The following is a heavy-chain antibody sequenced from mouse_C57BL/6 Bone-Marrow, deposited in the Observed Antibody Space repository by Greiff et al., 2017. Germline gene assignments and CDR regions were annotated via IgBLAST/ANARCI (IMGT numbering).Heavy chain of an antibody. CDR1: GYTFTGYW. CDR2: ILPGSGST. V-gene: IGHV1-9*01. J-gene: IGHJ2*01. Sequence: QVQLKQSGAELMKPGASVKLSCKATGYTFTGYWLAWVKQRPGHGLEWIGEILPGSGSTNYNEKFKGKATFTADTSSNTAYMQLSLLTTEDSAIYYCARRGWLLPYYFDYWGQGTTLTVSS. CDR3: ARRGWLLPYYFDY. D-gene: IGHD2-3*01.